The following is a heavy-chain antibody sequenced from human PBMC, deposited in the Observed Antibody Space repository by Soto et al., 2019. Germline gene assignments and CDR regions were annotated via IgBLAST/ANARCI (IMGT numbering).Heavy chain of an antibody. CDR3: ASCGSGGSCYFYNWFDP. J-gene: IGHJ5*02. V-gene: IGHV3-74*01. Sequence: EVQLVESGGGLVQPGGSLRLSCAASGFTSSSYWMHWVRQAPGKGLVWVSRINSDGSSTSYADSVKGRFTISRDNAKNTLYLQMNSLRAEDTAVYYCASCGSGGSCYFYNWFDPWGQGTLVTVSS. D-gene: IGHD2-15*01. CDR2: INSDGSST. CDR1: GFTSSSYW.